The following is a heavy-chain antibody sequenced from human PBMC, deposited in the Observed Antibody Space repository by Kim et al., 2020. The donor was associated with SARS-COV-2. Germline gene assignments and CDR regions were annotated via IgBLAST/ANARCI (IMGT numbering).Heavy chain of an antibody. Sequence: GGSLRLSCAASGFTFSSYAMHWVRQAPGKGLEWVAVIWYDGSNKYYADPVKGRFTISRDNSKNTLYLQMNSLRAEDTAVYYCAKDYNWAAIDYWGQGTLVTVSS. CDR2: IWYDGSNK. CDR1: GFTFSSYA. D-gene: IGHD1-20*01. V-gene: IGHV3-33*06. J-gene: IGHJ4*02. CDR3: AKDYNWAAIDY.